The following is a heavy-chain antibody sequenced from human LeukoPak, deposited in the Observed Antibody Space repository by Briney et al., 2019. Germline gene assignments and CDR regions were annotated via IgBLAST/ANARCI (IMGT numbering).Heavy chain of an antibody. V-gene: IGHV1-2*02. D-gene: IGHD4-23*01. CDR2: INPNSGGT. CDR3: ARDGTVVSKRRFDY. J-gene: IGHJ4*02. Sequence: ASVKVSCKASGYTFTGYYMHWVRQAPGQGLEWMGWINPNSGGTNYAQKFQGRVTMTRDTSISTAYMELSRLRSEDTAVYYCARDGTVVSKRRFDYWGQGTLVTVSS. CDR1: GYTFTGYY.